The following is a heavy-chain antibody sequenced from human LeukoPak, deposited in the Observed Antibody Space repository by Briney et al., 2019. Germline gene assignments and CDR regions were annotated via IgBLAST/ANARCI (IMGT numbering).Heavy chain of an antibody. J-gene: IGHJ4*02. CDR2: IYNGDDT. D-gene: IGHD2-2*01. CDR3: ARVLRYQLPPDF. V-gene: IGHV3-53*01. Sequence: AGGSLRLSCAASGFTVSSNYMSWVRQGPGKGLEWVSIIYNGDDTYYADSVKGRFTISRDNSKNTLYLQMNSLRVEDTAVYYCARVLRYQLPPDFWGQGTLVTVSS. CDR1: GFTVSSNY.